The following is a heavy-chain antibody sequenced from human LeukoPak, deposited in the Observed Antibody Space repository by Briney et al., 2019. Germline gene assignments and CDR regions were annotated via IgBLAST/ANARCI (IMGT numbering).Heavy chain of an antibody. CDR3: ARAYYDILTGYYNGLDV. V-gene: IGHV1-69*04. CDR2: IIPILGIA. D-gene: IGHD3-9*01. Sequence: PGASVKVSCKASGGTFSSYAISWVRQAPGQGLEWMGRIIPILGIANYAQKFQGRVTITADKSTSTAYMELSSLRSEDTAVYYCARAYYDILTGYYNGLDVWGQGTTVTVSS. J-gene: IGHJ6*02. CDR1: GGTFSSYA.